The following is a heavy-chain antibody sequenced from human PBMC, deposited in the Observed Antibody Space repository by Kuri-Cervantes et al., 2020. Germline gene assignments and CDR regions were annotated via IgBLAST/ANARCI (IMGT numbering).Heavy chain of an antibody. J-gene: IGHJ6*02. CDR2: ITPFNGNT. D-gene: IGHD2-15*01. CDR3: ARVCSGGSCSPYYFYGMDV. CDR1: GYTFTYRY. V-gene: IGHV1-45*02. Sequence: SVKVSCKASGYTFTYRYLHWVRQAPGQALEWMGWITPFNGNTNYAQKFQDRVTITRDTSASTAYMELSSLRSDDTAVYYCARVCSGGSCSPYYFYGMDVWGQGTTVTVSS.